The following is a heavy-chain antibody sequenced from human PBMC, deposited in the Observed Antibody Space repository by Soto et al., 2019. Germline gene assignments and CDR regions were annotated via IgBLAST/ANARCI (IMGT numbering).Heavy chain of an antibody. CDR2: IHHSGST. J-gene: IGHJ6*03. CDR1: GGSISISNW. Sequence: QVQLQESGPGLVKPSETLSLTCAVSGGSISISNWWSWVRQTPGKGLEWIGQIHHSGSTNYCPSLTSGVTISVDKSKNQFSLKMNSVTAADTAVYYCARGGYDFYMDVWGKGTTVTVSS. D-gene: IGHD5-12*01. CDR3: ARGGYDFYMDV. V-gene: IGHV4-4*02.